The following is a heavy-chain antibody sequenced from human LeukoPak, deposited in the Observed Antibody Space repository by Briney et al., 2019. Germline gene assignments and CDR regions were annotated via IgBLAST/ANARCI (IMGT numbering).Heavy chain of an antibody. V-gene: IGHV3-66*01. CDR3: ASEQRLSSSWLYYYYGMDV. CDR1: GFTVSSNY. CDR2: IYSGGST. Sequence: PGGSLRLSCAASGFTVSSNYMSWVRQAPGKGLEWVSVIYSGGSTYYADSVKGRFTISRDNSKNTLYLQMNSLRAEDTAVYYCASEQRLSSSWLYYYYGMDVWGQGATVTVSS. D-gene: IGHD6-13*01. J-gene: IGHJ6*02.